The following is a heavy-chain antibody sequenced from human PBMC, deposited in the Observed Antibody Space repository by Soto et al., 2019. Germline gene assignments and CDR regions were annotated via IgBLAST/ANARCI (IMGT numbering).Heavy chain of an antibody. CDR1: GGSFSGYY. CDR3: ARGYDFWSGYYEGYYYYMDV. D-gene: IGHD3-3*01. CDR2: ISHSGST. Sequence: PSETLSLTCAVYGGSFSGYYWGWVRQPPGQGLEWIGEISHSGSTNYNPSLKSRVTISVDTSKNQFSLKLSSVTAADTAVYYCARGYDFWSGYYEGYYYYMDVWGKGTTVTVSS. J-gene: IGHJ6*03. V-gene: IGHV4-34*01.